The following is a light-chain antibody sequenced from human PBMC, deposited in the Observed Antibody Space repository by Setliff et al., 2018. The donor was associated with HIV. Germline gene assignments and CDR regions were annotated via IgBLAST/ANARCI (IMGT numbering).Light chain of an antibody. Sequence: QSVLTQPASVSGSPGQSITISCTGSSSDVGNTLSVSWYQQNVGEVPKLLIYEVDRRPSGISHRFSGSKSGNTASLTISGLQVEDEADYYCCSYGSCDIWVFGGGTK. CDR1: SSDVGNTLS. CDR2: EVD. CDR3: CSYGSCDIWV. V-gene: IGLV2-23*02. J-gene: IGLJ2*01.